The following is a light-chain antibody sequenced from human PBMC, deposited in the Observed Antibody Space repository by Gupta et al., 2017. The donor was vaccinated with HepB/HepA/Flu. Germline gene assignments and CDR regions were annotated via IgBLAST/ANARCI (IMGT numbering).Light chain of an antibody. CDR1: TSNIENNY. CDR3: GSWDTSLNSGV. V-gene: IGLV1-51*01. Sequence: QSVLTQPHSVSAASGQKVAISGSGGTSNIENNYVSWYQQLPGPAPKLLIYENHNRPSGIPDRFSASKSCASATLDISGLQPGDEALYYCGSWDTSLNSGVFGGGTKVTVL. CDR2: ENH. J-gene: IGLJ2*01.